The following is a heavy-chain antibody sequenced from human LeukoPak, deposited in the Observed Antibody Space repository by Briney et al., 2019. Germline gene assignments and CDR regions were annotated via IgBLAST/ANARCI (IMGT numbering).Heavy chain of an antibody. CDR3: ARGSPPLGVQPVPDWYFDL. V-gene: IGHV4-59*01. D-gene: IGHD2-2*01. J-gene: IGHJ2*01. Sequence: SETLSLTCTVSGGSISSYYWSWLRQPPGKGLEWIGYIYYSGSTNYNPSLKSRVTISVATSKNQFSLKLSSVPAADTAVYYCARGSPPLGVQPVPDWYFDLWGRGTLVTVSS. CDR1: GGSISSYY. CDR2: IYYSGST.